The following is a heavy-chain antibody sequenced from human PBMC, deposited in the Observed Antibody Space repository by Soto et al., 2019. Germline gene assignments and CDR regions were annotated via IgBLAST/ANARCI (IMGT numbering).Heavy chain of an antibody. Sequence: AEGSLRLSCAASGFTFSSYVMSWVRQAPGKGLEWVSAISGSGGSTYYAYSVKGRFTISSYNSKNTLYLQMNSLRAEDTAEYYCAKVEMASFDIWGQGTMVTVSS. J-gene: IGHJ3*02. D-gene: IGHD1-1*01. CDR2: ISGSGGST. CDR3: AKVEMASFDI. V-gene: IGHV3-23*01. CDR1: GFTFSSYV.